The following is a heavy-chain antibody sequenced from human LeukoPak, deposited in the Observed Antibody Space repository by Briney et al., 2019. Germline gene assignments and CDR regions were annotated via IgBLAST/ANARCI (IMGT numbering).Heavy chain of an antibody. CDR3: AREDYYDSSGYPY. CDR1: GFTFSSYW. Sequence: PGGSLRLSCAASGFTFSSYWMHWVRQAPGKGLVWVSRVNSDGSSTSYADSVKGRFTISRDNAKNTLYLQMNSLRAEDTAVYYCAREDYYDSSGYPYWGQGTLVTVSS. J-gene: IGHJ4*02. D-gene: IGHD3-22*01. V-gene: IGHV3-74*01. CDR2: VNSDGSST.